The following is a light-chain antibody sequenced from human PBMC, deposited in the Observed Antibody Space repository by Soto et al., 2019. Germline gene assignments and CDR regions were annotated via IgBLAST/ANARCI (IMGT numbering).Light chain of an antibody. CDR2: DAS. J-gene: IGKJ5*01. CDR3: QQYHTSSIT. V-gene: IGKV1-5*01. CDR1: QAISNY. Sequence: DIQMTQSPSFLSASVGDRVAITCRASQAISNYLNWYQQKPGKAPTLLIYDASTLERGVPSRFSGTGSGTEFTLSIDSLQPDDFATYYCQQYHTSSITFGQGTRLENK.